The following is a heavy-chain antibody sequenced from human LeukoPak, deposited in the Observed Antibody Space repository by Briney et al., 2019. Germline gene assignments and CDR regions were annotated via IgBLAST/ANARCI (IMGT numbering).Heavy chain of an antibody. CDR3: ARGSSYDILSRYYGMDV. CDR2: IGTAGDT. CDR1: GFTFRSYD. Sequence: GGSLRLSCVASGFTFRSYDMFWVRQPTGKGLEWVSGIGTAGDTNYADSVRGRFTISRENAKNSLYLQMNSLRAGDTAVYYCARGSSYDILSRYYGMDVWGQGTTVTVSS. J-gene: IGHJ6*02. V-gene: IGHV3-13*04. D-gene: IGHD3-9*01.